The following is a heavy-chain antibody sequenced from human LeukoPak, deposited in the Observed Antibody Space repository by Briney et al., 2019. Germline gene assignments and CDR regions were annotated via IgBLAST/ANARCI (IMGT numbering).Heavy chain of an antibody. Sequence: ASVKVSCKVSGYTFTSYGISWVRQAPGQGLEWMGWISAYNGNTDYAQKLQGRVTMTTDTSTSTAYTELRSLRSDDTAVYYCARDVHSITMVRGVIPYYYGMDVWGQGTTVTVSS. CDR2: ISAYNGNT. CDR3: ARDVHSITMVRGVIPYYYGMDV. J-gene: IGHJ6*02. V-gene: IGHV1-18*01. D-gene: IGHD3-10*01. CDR1: GYTFTSYG.